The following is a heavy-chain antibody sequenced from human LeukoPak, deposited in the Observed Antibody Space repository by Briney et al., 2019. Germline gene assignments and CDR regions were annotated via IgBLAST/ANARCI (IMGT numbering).Heavy chain of an antibody. J-gene: IGHJ3*02. Sequence: SETLSLTCTVSGGSISSYYWSWIRQPPGKGLEWIGYIYYSGSTNYNPSLKSRVTISVDTSKNRFSLKLSSVTAADTAVYYCARWRGEDSAFDIWGQGTMVTVSS. CDR2: IYYSGST. D-gene: IGHD3-16*01. V-gene: IGHV4-59*01. CDR3: ARWRGEDSAFDI. CDR1: GGSISSYY.